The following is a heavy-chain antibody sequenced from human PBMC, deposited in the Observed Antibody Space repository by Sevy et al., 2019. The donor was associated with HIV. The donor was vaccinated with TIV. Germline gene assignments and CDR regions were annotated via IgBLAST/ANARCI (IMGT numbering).Heavy chain of an antibody. D-gene: IGHD4-17*01. Sequence: SETVSLTCTVSGGSISSGDYSWNWIRQPPGKGLEWIGYIFHTGSTYYNPSLKIRVTVSVDRSKHQFGLKMTSVTAADTAVYYCVRDGGTVTTPGYFDYWGQGTLVTVSS. V-gene: IGHV4-30-2*01. J-gene: IGHJ4*02. CDR2: IFHTGST. CDR1: GGSISSGDYS. CDR3: VRDGGTVTTPGYFDY.